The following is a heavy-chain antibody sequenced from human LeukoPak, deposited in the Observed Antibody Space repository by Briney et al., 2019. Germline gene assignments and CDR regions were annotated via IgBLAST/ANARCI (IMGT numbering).Heavy chain of an antibody. CDR1: GFTFSSYS. D-gene: IGHD6-19*01. CDR2: ISSSSYI. Sequence: GGSLRLSCAASGFTFSSYSVNWVRQAPGKGLEWVSSISSSSYIYYADSVKGRFTISRDNAENSLYLQMNSLRAEDTAVYYCARARSSGWYRDYWGQGTLVTVSS. J-gene: IGHJ4*02. V-gene: IGHV3-21*01. CDR3: ARARSSGWYRDY.